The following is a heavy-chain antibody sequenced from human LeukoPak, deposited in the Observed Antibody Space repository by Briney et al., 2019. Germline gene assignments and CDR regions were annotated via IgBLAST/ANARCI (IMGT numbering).Heavy chain of an antibody. V-gene: IGHV3-23*01. CDR1: GFTFSSYA. Sequence: PGGSLRLSCAASGFTFSSYAMSWVRQAPGKGLEWVSAISGSGGSTYYADSVKGRFTISRDNSKNTLYLQMNSLRAEDTAVYYCAKGHIAVAGTHYYYMDVWGKGTTVTVSS. CDR2: ISGSGGST. J-gene: IGHJ6*03. CDR3: AKGHIAVAGTHYYYMDV. D-gene: IGHD6-19*01.